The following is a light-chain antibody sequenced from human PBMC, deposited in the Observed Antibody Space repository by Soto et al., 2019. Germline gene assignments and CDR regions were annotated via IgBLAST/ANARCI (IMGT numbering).Light chain of an antibody. J-gene: IGKJ2*01. CDR1: QGLVHSDGNTY. CDR2: EIS. V-gene: IGKV2-24*01. CDR3: MQATQFPYT. Sequence: DIVMTQTPLSSPVTLGQPASISCRSSQGLVHSDGNTYLSWLQQRPGQPPRLLIYEISNRFSGVPDRFSVSGAGTDFTLKISRVEAEDVGIYYCMQATQFPYTFGQGTKLEIK.